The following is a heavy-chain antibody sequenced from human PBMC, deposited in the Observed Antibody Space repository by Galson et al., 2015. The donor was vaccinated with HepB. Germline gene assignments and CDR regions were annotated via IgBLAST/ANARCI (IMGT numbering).Heavy chain of an antibody. Sequence: SVKVSCKASGGTFSSYAISWVRQAPRQGLEWMGRIIPILGIANCAQKFQGRVTMTRDTSTSTVYMELSSLRSEDTAVYYCARVVSSGWSYYYYGMDVWGQGTTVTVSS. D-gene: IGHD6-19*01. CDR3: ARVVSSGWSYYYYGMDV. V-gene: IGHV1-69*04. J-gene: IGHJ6*02. CDR1: GGTFSSYA. CDR2: IIPILGIA.